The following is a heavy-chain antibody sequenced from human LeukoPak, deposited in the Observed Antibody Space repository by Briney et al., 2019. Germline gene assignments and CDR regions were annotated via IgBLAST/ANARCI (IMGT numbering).Heavy chain of an antibody. CDR3: ARDSSGYSPFYYMDV. Sequence: GGSLRLSCAASGFTFSSHAMTWVRQAPGKGLEWVSVISGSGDSTYYADSVKGRFTISRDNSKNTLYLQMNSLRAEDTAVYYCARDSSGYSPFYYMDVWGKGTTVTVSS. J-gene: IGHJ6*03. CDR2: ISGSGDST. CDR1: GFTFSSHA. D-gene: IGHD1-26*01. V-gene: IGHV3-23*01.